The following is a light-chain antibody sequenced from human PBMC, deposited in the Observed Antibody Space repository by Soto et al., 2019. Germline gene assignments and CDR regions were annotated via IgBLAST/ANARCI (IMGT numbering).Light chain of an antibody. Sequence: SYELNQPPSVSVSPGQTASITCSGDELGDKYACWYQQKPGQSPVLDIYQDNRRPSGTPARFSGSNSGSTATLTISGTQPMDEADYYCQAWDRSTVVFGGGTKLTVL. V-gene: IGLV3-1*01. CDR2: QDN. J-gene: IGLJ2*01. CDR1: ELGDKY. CDR3: QAWDRSTVV.